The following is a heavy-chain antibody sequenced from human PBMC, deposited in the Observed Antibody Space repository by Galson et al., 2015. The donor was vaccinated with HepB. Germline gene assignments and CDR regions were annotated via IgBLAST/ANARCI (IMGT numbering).Heavy chain of an antibody. CDR1: GFTVSSNY. Sequence: SLRLSCAASGFTVSSNYMSWVRQAPGKGLEWVSVIYSGGSTYYADSVKGRFTISRDNSKNTLYLQMNSLRAEDTAVYYCARDYGDYVRAFYYGMDVWGQGTTVTVSS. V-gene: IGHV3-66*01. CDR2: IYSGGST. D-gene: IGHD4-17*01. CDR3: ARDYGDYVRAFYYGMDV. J-gene: IGHJ6*02.